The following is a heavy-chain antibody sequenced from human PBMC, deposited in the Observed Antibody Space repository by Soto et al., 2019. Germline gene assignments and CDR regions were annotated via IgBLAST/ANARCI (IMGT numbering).Heavy chain of an antibody. CDR3: ARFGYRVSVVTPSAFGY. CDR2: ISAYNGNT. J-gene: IGHJ4*02. CDR1: GYTFTSYG. Sequence: QVQLVQSGAEVKKPGASVKVSCKASGYTFTSYGISWVRQAPGQGLEWMGWISAYNGNTNYAQKLQGRVTMTTDTPTSTAYMELRSLRSDDTAVYYCARFGYRVSVVTPSAFGYWGQGTLVTVSS. V-gene: IGHV1-18*04. D-gene: IGHD2-21*02.